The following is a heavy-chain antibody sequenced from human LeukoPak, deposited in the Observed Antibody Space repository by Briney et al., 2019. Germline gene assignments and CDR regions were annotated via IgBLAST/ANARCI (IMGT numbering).Heavy chain of an antibody. CDR1: GGSISSSSYY. J-gene: IGHJ4*02. CDR3: ARIVVVVAATPEEIGY. Sequence: PSETLSLTCTVSGGSISSSSYYWGWIRQPPGKGLEWIGSIYYSGSTYYNPSLKSRVTISVDTSKNQFSLKLSSVTAADTAVYYCARIVVVVAATPEEIGYWSQGTLVTVSS. CDR2: IYYSGST. D-gene: IGHD2-15*01. V-gene: IGHV4-39*01.